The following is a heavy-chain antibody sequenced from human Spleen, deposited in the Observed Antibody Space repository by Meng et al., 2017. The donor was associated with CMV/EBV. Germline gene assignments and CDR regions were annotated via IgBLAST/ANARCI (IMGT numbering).Heavy chain of an antibody. D-gene: IGHD4-23*01. V-gene: IGHV1-46*01. Sequence: ASVKVSCKTSGYTFTDYYMHWVRQAPGQGLEWMGIINPSGGSTSYAQKFQGRVTMTRDTSTSTVYMELSSLRSEDTAVYYCARDQRWLLDYWGQGTLVTVSS. CDR2: INPSGGST. CDR3: ARDQRWLLDY. CDR1: GYTFTDYY. J-gene: IGHJ4*02.